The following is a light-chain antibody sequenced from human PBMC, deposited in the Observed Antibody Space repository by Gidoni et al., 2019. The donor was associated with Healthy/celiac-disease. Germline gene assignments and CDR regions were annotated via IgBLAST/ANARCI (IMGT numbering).Light chain of an antibody. CDR3: QQYGSSP. Sequence: EIVLTQSPGTLSLSPGERATLSCRASQSVSSSYLAWYQQKPGQAPRLLIHGASGRATGIPDRFSGSGSGTDFTLTISRLEPEDFAVYYCQQYGSSPFGPGTKVDIK. CDR2: GAS. J-gene: IGKJ3*01. CDR1: QSVSSSY. V-gene: IGKV3-20*01.